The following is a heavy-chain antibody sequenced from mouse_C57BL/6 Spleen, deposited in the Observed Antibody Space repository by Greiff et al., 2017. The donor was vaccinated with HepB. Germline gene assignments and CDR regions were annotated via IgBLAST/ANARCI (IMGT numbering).Heavy chain of an antibody. CDR1: GFTFSSYA. CDR3: TRVDYDVGYAMDY. V-gene: IGHV5-9-1*02. CDR2: ISSGGDYI. J-gene: IGHJ4*01. Sequence: EVKLMESGEGLVKPGGSLKLSCAASGFTFSSYAMSWVRQTPEKRLEWVAYISSGGDYIYYADTVKGRFTISRDNARNTLYLQMSSLKSEDTAMYYCTRVDYDVGYAMDYWGQGTSVTVSS. D-gene: IGHD2-4*01.